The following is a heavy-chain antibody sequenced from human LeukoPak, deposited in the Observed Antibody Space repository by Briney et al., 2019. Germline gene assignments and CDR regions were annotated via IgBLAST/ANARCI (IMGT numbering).Heavy chain of an antibody. CDR1: GYTFTNSD. V-gene: IGHV1-8*01. CDR3: TRYITMVRGGSWFDP. J-gene: IGHJ5*02. D-gene: IGHD3-10*01. Sequence: GASVTVSCKASGYTFTNSDINWVRQATGQGLEWMGWMNPDSGNTGYAQNFQGRITMTRNTSINTAYMELSSLRSEDTAVYYCTRYITMVRGGSWFDPWGQGTLVTVSS. CDR2: MNPDSGNT.